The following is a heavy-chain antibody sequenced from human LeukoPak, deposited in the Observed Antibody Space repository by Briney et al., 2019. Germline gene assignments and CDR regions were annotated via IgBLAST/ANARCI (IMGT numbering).Heavy chain of an antibody. D-gene: IGHD3-10*01. CDR3: AREEDYGSGTNPLDY. J-gene: IGHJ4*02. Sequence: SETLSLTCTVSGGSISSYCWSWIRQPAGKGLEWIGRIYTSGSTNYNPSLKSRVTMSVDTSKNQFSLKLSSVTAADTAVYYCAREEDYGSGTNPLDYWGQGTLVTVSS. CDR1: GGSISSYC. CDR2: IYTSGST. V-gene: IGHV4-4*07.